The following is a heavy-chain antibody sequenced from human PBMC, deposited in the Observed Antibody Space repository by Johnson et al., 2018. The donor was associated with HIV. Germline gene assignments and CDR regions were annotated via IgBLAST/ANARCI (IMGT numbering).Heavy chain of an antibody. CDR3: AKSSSATYYGDAFDI. J-gene: IGHJ3*02. CDR2: ISYDGSNK. D-gene: IGHD3-10*01. CDR1: GFTFSSYA. V-gene: IGHV3-30-3*02. Sequence: QVQLVESGGGLVQPGRSLRLSCAASGFTFSSYAMHWVRQAPGKGLEWVAVISYDGSNKYFTDSVRGRFTISRDNSKKTLSLQMNSLRPEDTAVYYCAKSSSATYYGDAFDIWGQGTMVTVSS.